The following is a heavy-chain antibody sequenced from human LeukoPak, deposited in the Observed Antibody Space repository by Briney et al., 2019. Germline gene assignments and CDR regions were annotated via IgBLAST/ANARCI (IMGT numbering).Heavy chain of an antibody. Sequence: PGRSLRLSCAASGFTFSTYGMHWVRQAPGKGLEWVTVISYDGHTNYADSVKGRFTISRDSSKNTLYLQMNGLRDEDTAVYYCAKERGSTTHFDYWGQGTLVTVSS. CDR1: GFTFSTYG. J-gene: IGHJ4*02. D-gene: IGHD2-2*01. V-gene: IGHV3-30*18. CDR2: ISYDGHT. CDR3: AKERGSTTHFDY.